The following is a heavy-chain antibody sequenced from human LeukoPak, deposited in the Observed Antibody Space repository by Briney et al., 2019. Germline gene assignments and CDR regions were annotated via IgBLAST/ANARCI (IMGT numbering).Heavy chain of an antibody. Sequence: PSETLSLTCTVSGYSISSGYYWGWIRQPPRKGLEWIGYIYYSGSTNYNPSLKSRVTISVDTSKNQFSLKLSSVTAADTAVYYCARVGAMSSSWVPASYYYYMDVWGKGTTVTISS. D-gene: IGHD6-13*01. V-gene: IGHV4-61*01. CDR2: IYYSGST. CDR1: GYSISSGYY. CDR3: ARVGAMSSSWVPASYYYYMDV. J-gene: IGHJ6*03.